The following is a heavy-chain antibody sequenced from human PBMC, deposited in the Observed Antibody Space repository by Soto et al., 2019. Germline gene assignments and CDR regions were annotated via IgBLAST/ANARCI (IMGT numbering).Heavy chain of an antibody. V-gene: IGHV3-53*02. J-gene: IGHJ4*02. CDR2: IYSVGTA. CDR3: ARKTDSGGDGGF. D-gene: IGHD2-21*01. CDR1: GFSVSDHY. Sequence: EVRLVETGGGLIQPGGSLRLSCAVSGFSVSDHYMYWVRQAPGKGLEWVSLIYSVGTARNADSVRGRFTISRDKSKITLYLQMNSLREEDTAVYHCARKTDSGGDGGFWGQGTLVTVSS.